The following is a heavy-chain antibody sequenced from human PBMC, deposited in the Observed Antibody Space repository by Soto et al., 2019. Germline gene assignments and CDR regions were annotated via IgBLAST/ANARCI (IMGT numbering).Heavy chain of an antibody. V-gene: IGHV4-31*03. CDR3: ARDRGVAYSSYGMDV. J-gene: IGHJ6*01. Sequence: PSETLSLTCTFSVGSISSGGYYWSWIRQHPWKGLEWIGYIYYSGSTYYNPSLKSRVTISVDTSKNQFSMKLSSVTAADTAVYYCARDRGVAYSSYGMDVWGQATTVTVSS. D-gene: IGHD2-15*01. CDR2: IYYSGST. CDR1: VGSISSGGYY.